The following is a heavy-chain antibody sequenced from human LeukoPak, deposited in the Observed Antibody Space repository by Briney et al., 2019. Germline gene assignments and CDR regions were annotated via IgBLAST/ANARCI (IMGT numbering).Heavy chain of an antibody. Sequence: SVKDSCKASGGTLSSYAISWVRQAPEQGLEWMGGIIPIFGSANTAQRFQSSVTITADESTNTVYMELSSLRSEDTAVYYCARDYVRNTSFYFDYWGQGTLVTVSS. V-gene: IGHV1-69*13. CDR1: GGTLSSYA. D-gene: IGHD3-16*02. J-gene: IGHJ4*02. CDR3: ARDYVRNTSFYFDY. CDR2: IIPIFGSA.